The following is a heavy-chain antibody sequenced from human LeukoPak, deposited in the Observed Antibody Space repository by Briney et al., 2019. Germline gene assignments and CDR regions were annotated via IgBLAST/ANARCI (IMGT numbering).Heavy chain of an antibody. Sequence: GGSLRLSCATSGFTFSHYGMHWVRQAPGKGLEWAAVIWNGGSNKYYGDSVKGRFTISRDNSKNTLYLQMNSLTVEDTAVYYCAKDAQRGFDYSNSLEHWGQGTLVTVSS. V-gene: IGHV3-33*06. J-gene: IGHJ5*02. CDR3: AKDAQRGFDYSNSLEH. CDR2: IWNGGSNK. CDR1: GFTFSHYG. D-gene: IGHD4-11*01.